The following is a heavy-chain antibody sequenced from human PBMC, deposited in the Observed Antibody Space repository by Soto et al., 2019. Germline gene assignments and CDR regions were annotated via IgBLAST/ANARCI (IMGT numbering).Heavy chain of an antibody. CDR2: IHHSGDT. J-gene: IGHJ3*02. CDR3: ARAHCSNGICYAFDI. V-gene: IGHV4-59*01. D-gene: IGHD2-8*01. CDR1: GGSMSFYS. Sequence: QVQLQESGPGLVEPSETLSLTCAVSGGSMSFYSWSWIRQPPGKGLEWIGYIHHSGDTAYNPSLKSRVTIAVDRPQNQLSLKLTSVTTADTAVYYCARAHCSNGICYAFDIWGPGTKVTVSS.